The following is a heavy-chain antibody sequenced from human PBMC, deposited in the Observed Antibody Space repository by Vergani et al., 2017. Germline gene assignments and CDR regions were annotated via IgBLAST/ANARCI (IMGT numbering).Heavy chain of an antibody. CDR1: GGTFSSYA. CDR3: ARRRYSGYDVTLQLDY. Sequence: QVQLVQSGAEVKKPGSSVKVSCKASGGTFSSYAISWVRQAPGQGLEWMRRIIPIFGTANYAQKFQGRVTITADESTSTAYMELSSLRSEDTAVYYCARRRYSGYDVTLQLDYWGQGTLVTVSS. CDR2: IIPIFGTA. J-gene: IGHJ4*02. D-gene: IGHD5-12*01. V-gene: IGHV1-69*13.